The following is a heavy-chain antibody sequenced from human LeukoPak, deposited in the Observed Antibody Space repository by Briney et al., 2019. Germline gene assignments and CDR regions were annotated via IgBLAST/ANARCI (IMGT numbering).Heavy chain of an antibody. V-gene: IGHV3-9*01. Sequence: GRSLRLSCAASGFTFDDYAMHWVRQAPGKGLEWVSGISWNSGSIGHADSVKGRFTISRDNAKNSLYLQMNSLRAEDTALYYCAKDRYSSGWYPGYGMDVWGQGTTVTVSS. CDR3: AKDRYSSGWYPGYGMDV. CDR1: GFTFDDYA. D-gene: IGHD6-19*01. CDR2: ISWNSGSI. J-gene: IGHJ6*02.